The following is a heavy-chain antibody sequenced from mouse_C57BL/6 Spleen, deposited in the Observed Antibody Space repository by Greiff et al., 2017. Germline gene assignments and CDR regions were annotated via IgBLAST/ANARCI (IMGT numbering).Heavy chain of an antibody. CDR2: IRSKSNNYAT. CDR3: VRHEVTADSHWYFDV. CDR1: GFSFNTYA. J-gene: IGHJ1*03. D-gene: IGHD2-2*01. Sequence: EADGGLVQPKGSLNLSCAASGFSFNTYAMNWVRQAPGKGLEWVARIRSKSNNYATYYADSVKARFTISRDDSESMLYLQMNNLKTEDTAMYYCVRHEVTADSHWYFDVWGTGTKVTVSS. V-gene: IGHV10-1*01.